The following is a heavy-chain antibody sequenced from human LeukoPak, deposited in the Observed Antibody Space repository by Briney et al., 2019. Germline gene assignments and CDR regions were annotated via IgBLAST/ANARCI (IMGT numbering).Heavy chain of an antibody. J-gene: IGHJ3*02. CDR2: IRSDGSST. V-gene: IGHV3-74*01. CDR3: ASVFGDYMAFDI. CDR1: GFTFSSYW. Sequence: GGSLRLSCAASGFTFSSYWMHWVRQPPGKGLVWVSRIRSDGSSTNYADSAKGRFTISRDNAKNTLYLQMNSLRDEDTAVYYCASVFGDYMAFDIWGQGTMVTVSS. D-gene: IGHD3-10*01.